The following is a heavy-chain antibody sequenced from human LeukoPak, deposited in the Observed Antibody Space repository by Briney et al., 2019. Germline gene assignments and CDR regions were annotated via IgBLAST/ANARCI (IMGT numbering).Heavy chain of an antibody. J-gene: IGHJ4*02. Sequence: SETLSLTCAVSGYSISSGYYWGWIRQPPGKGLEWIGSIYHSGSTYYNPSLKSRVTISVDTSKNQFSLKLSSVTAADTAVYYCARAFTVTTDCFDYWGQGTLVTVSS. V-gene: IGHV4-38-2*01. CDR3: ARAFTVTTDCFDY. D-gene: IGHD4-17*01. CDR2: IYHSGST. CDR1: GYSISSGYY.